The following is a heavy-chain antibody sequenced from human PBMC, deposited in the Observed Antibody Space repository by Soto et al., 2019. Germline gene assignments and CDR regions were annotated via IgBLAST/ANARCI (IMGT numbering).Heavy chain of an antibody. CDR2: ISYDGGNE. V-gene: IGHV3-30-3*01. CDR1: GFIFSTYA. CDR3: TRDSGIVLVPVTSMDV. D-gene: IGHD2-2*01. Sequence: SLRLSCAASGFIFSTYAMHWVRQAPGKGLEWVALISYDGGNEYYADSVKGRFTISRDDSENTLYLQMIGLRAEDTAVYYCTRDSGIVLVPVTSMDVRGQGTTVTVSS. J-gene: IGHJ6*02.